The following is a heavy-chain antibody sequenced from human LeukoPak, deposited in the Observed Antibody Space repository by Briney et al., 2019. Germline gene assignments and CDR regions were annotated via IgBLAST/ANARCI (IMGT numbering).Heavy chain of an antibody. D-gene: IGHD5-12*01. CDR2: ISAYNGNT. CDR3: AREYSGYDWGQFDY. CDR1: GYTCTSYG. V-gene: IGHV1-18*01. Sequence: ASVKVSCKASGYTCTSYGISWVRRAPGQGLEWMGWISAYNGNTNYAQKLQGRVTMTTDTSTSTAYMELRSLRSDDTAVYYCAREYSGYDWGQFDYWGQGTLVTVSS. J-gene: IGHJ4*02.